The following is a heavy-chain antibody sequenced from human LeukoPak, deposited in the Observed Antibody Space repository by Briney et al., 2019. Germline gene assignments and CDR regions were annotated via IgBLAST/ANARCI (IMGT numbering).Heavy chain of an antibody. D-gene: IGHD2-15*01. CDR3: ARHLTPRRYCSGGSCYRGVFDY. CDR1: GGSFSGYY. V-gene: IGHV4-34*01. Sequence: PSETLSLTCAVYGGSFSGYYWSWIRQPPGKGLEWVGEINHSGSTNYNPSLKSRVTISVDTSKNQFSLKLSSVTAADTAVYYCARHLTPRRYCSGGSCYRGVFDYWGQGTLVTVSS. J-gene: IGHJ4*02. CDR2: INHSGST.